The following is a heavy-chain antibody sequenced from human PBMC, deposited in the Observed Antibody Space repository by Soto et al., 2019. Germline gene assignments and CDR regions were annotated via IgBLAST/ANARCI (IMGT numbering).Heavy chain of an antibody. CDR2: MNPNSGNT. J-gene: IGHJ6*02. CDR3: ARGRGFWRGGYYGMDV. Sequence: ASVKVSCKASGYTFTSYDINWVRQATGQGLEWMGWMNPNSGNTGYAQKFLGRVTMTRNTSISTAYMELSSLRSEDTAVYYCARGRGFWRGGYYGMDVWGQGTTVTVSS. D-gene: IGHD3-3*01. CDR1: GYTFTSYD. V-gene: IGHV1-8*01.